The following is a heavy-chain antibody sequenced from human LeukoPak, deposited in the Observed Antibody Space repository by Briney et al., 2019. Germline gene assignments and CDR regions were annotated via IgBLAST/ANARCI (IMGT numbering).Heavy chain of an antibody. Sequence: SETLSLTCTVSGFSITSYYWSWIRQPPGKGLEWIGLIHYSGGTTYNPSLKSRVTMSVDTSKNQFSLQLRSVTAADTALYYCARDIREVGATHYFDYWGQGTLVTVTS. CDR1: GFSITSYY. J-gene: IGHJ4*02. V-gene: IGHV4-59*01. D-gene: IGHD1-26*01. CDR2: IHYSGGT. CDR3: ARDIREVGATHYFDY.